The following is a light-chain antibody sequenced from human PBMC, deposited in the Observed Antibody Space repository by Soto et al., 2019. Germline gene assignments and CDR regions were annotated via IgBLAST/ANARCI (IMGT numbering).Light chain of an antibody. J-gene: IGKJ1*01. CDR3: QQYNSYWT. V-gene: IGKV1-5*01. CDR2: DAS. CDR1: QSISLS. Sequence: DIRMSQSPSTLSAFVGDRVTITCRASQSISLSLAWYQQKPGKAPDLLISDASNLERGVPSRFSGSGSGTEFTITISSLQPDDFATYYCQQYNSYWTFGPGTKVDIK.